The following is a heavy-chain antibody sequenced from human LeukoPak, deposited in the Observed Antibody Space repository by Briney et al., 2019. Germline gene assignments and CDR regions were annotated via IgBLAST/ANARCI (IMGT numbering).Heavy chain of an antibody. CDR1: GAYLSDYY. D-gene: IGHD3-3*01. CDR3: VRQGTNSGYYLLDY. J-gene: IGHJ4*02. Sequence: SETLSLTCSVYGAYLSDYYWSWLRQSPGKGLQWIGEVALKGPTLYSPTLNRKYSPSLERRVTMSVDPSKNQFSLKLTSVTVADTATYYCVRQGTNSGYYLLDYWGPGHLVTVSS. CDR2: VALKGPTLYSPTLNR. V-gene: IGHV4-34*01.